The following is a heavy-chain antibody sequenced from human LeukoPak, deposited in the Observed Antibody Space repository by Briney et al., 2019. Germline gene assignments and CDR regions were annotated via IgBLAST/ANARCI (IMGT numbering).Heavy chain of an antibody. V-gene: IGHV3-48*01. CDR3: ARRLDS. Sequence: GGSLRLSCAASGFILSTYDMNWVRQAPGKGLEWVSFISGSDSSIYYADSVKGRFTISRDNAKNALYLQMNSLRVEDTAVYYCARRLDSWGQGTLVTVSS. J-gene: IGHJ4*02. CDR2: ISGSDSSI. CDR1: GFILSTYD.